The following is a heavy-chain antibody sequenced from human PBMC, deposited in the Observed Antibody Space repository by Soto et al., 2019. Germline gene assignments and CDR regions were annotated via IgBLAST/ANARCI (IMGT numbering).Heavy chain of an antibody. Sequence: GGSLRLSCAASGFTFSSYAMHWVRQAPGKGLEWVAVISYDGSNKYYADSVKGRFTISRDNSKNTLYLQMNSLRAEDTAVYYCARALRIQLWLGLDYWGQGTLVTVSS. D-gene: IGHD5-18*01. V-gene: IGHV3-30-3*01. CDR3: ARALRIQLWLGLDY. CDR2: ISYDGSNK. CDR1: GFTFSSYA. J-gene: IGHJ4*02.